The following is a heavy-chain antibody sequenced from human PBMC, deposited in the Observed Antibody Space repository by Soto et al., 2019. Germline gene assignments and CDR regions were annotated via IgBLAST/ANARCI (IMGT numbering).Heavy chain of an antibody. CDR2: IWHDSSSK. CDR1: GFTFSAYG. V-gene: IGHV3-33*06. D-gene: IGHD3-22*01. CDR3: AKHILYYDTSGCPSS. Sequence: GGSLRLSCEASGFTFSAYGMHWVRQAPGKGLEWEAVIWHDSSSKYYAESVKGRFTISRDNSKNTLYIQMNSLRAEDTAVYYCAKHILYYDTSGCPSSWGQGAQVTVSS. J-gene: IGHJ5*02.